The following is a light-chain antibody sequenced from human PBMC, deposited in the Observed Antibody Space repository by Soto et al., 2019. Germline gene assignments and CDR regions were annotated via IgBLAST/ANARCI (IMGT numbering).Light chain of an antibody. CDR2: YAS. Sequence: EMVMTQSPATLSVSPGERVTLSCRASESVHRNLAWYQQKPGQGPSLLIYYASTRATGVPDRFTRSGSGTEFTLTISSLQSEDFGVYHCQHYSNWPPTFGPGTNVEIK. CDR3: QHYSNWPPT. V-gene: IGKV3-15*01. J-gene: IGKJ3*01. CDR1: ESVHRN.